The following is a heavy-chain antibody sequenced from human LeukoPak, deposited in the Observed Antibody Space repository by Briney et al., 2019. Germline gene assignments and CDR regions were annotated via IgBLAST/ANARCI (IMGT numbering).Heavy chain of an antibody. CDR2: IYSSGST. Sequence: LETLSLNCTFSGVSISSTNSYWGWVRQSPPTGPEGIGNIYSSGSTYYNPSLKSRVTISIDTSENQFSLKLTSVTAADTAVYYCARKREGPTTGIDYWGQGTLVTVSS. CDR3: ARKREGPTTGIDY. V-gene: IGHV4-39*07. CDR1: GVSISSTNSY. D-gene: IGHD1-26*01. J-gene: IGHJ4*02.